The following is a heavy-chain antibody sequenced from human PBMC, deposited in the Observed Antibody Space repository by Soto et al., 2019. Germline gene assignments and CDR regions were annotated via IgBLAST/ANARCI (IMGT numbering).Heavy chain of an antibody. J-gene: IGHJ5*02. CDR1: GGSISSYY. Sequence: SETPSLTCTVSGGSISSYYWSWIRQPPGKGLEWIGYIYYSGSTNYNPSLKSRVTISVDTSKTQFSLKLSSVTAADTAVYYCAREGVLLWFGNNWFDPWGQGTLVTVSS. CDR2: IYYSGST. D-gene: IGHD3-10*01. V-gene: IGHV4-59*12. CDR3: AREGVLLWFGNNWFDP.